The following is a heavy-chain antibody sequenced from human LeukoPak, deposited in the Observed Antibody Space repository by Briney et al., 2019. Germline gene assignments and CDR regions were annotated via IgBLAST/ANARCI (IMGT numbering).Heavy chain of an antibody. D-gene: IGHD3-22*01. CDR1: GFIFDDYA. CDR2: ISWNSGKI. J-gene: IGHJ4*02. V-gene: IGHV3-9*01. Sequence: PGGSLRLSCAASGFIFDDYAIHWVRQAPGKGLEWVSGISWNSGKIGYADSVKGRFTISRDNAKNSLYLQMNNLRAEDTALYYCAKAEGYDTSGLPDYWGQGTLVTVSS. CDR3: AKAEGYDTSGLPDY.